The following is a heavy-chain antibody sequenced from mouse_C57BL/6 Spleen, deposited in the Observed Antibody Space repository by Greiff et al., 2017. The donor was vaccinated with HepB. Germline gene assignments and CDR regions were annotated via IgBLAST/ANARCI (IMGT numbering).Heavy chain of an antibody. V-gene: IGHV1-55*01. CDR3: AQIYYYGSSLYFDY. CDR1: GYTFTSYW. D-gene: IGHD1-1*01. CDR2: IYPGSGST. J-gene: IGHJ2*01. Sequence: QVQLKQPGAELVKPGASVKMSCKASGYTFTSYWITWVKQRPGQGLEWIGDIYPGSGSTNYNEKFKSKATLTVDTSSSTAYMQLSSLTSEDSAVYYCAQIYYYGSSLYFDYWGQGTTLTVSS.